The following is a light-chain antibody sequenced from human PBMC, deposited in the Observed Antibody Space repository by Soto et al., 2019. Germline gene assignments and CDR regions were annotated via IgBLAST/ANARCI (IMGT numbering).Light chain of an antibody. CDR3: VSYTSSTTYV. Sequence: QSVLTQTASVSDSPGQSITISCTGTSSDVGGSNFVSWYQQHPGKPPKLIIYDVANRPSGVSNCFSGSKSGSTASLIISRFQTENEADYYCVSYTSSTTYVFGTGTKLTV. J-gene: IGLJ1*01. V-gene: IGLV2-14*03. CDR1: SSDVGGSNF. CDR2: DVA.